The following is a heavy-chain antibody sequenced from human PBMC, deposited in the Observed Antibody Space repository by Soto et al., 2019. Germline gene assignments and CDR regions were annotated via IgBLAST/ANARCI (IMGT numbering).Heavy chain of an antibody. CDR1: GGSVSSGSYY. CDR3: ARDYYYDSSGSNWSAP. V-gene: IGHV4-61*01. CDR2: IYYSGST. D-gene: IGHD3-22*01. J-gene: IGHJ5*02. Sequence: SETLSLTCTVSGGSVSSGSYYWSWIRQPPGKGLEWIGYIYYSGSTNYNPSLKSRVTISVDTPKNQFSLKLSSVTAADTAVYYCARDYYYDSSGSNWSAPWGQGTLVTVSS.